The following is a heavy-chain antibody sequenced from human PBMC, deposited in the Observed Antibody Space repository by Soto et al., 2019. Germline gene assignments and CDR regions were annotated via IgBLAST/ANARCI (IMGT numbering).Heavy chain of an antibody. CDR2: IYHSGST. Sequence: PSETLSLTCTVSGGSVSIGSHYWSWIRQPPGKGLEWIAYIYHSGSTGYNPSLKSRVTISVDLSRNQFSLRLDSVTAADTAVYYCARDRPDDLNSFDAFDLWGQGTMVTVSS. J-gene: IGHJ3*01. V-gene: IGHV4-61*01. CDR3: ARDRPDDLNSFDAFDL. CDR1: GGSVSIGSHY.